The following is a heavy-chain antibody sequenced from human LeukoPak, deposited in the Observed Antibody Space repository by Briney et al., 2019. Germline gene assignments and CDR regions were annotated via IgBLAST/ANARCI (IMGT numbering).Heavy chain of an antibody. CDR1: GFTFSSFS. CDR3: ARAASGWYFDY. V-gene: IGHV3-48*04. D-gene: IGHD3-9*01. Sequence: GGSLRLSCAASGFTFSSFSMNWVRQAPGKGLEWVSYISSRSSTIYYADSVTGRFTISRDNAKNSLYLQMHSLRAEDTDVYYCARAASGWYFDYWGQGTLVTVSS. CDR2: ISSRSSTI. J-gene: IGHJ4*02.